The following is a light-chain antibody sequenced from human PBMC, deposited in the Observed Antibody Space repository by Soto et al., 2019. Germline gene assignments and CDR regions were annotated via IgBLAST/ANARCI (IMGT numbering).Light chain of an antibody. CDR2: DVS. J-gene: IGLJ1*01. V-gene: IGLV2-14*03. CDR1: SSDVGGYNY. CDR3: SSDTTPRAIYV. Sequence: QSALTQPASVSGSPGQSITISCTGTSSDVGGYNYVSWYQQHPGKAPKLMIYDVSNRPSGVSNRFSGSKSGNTASLTISGLQAGDEADYYSSSDTTPRAIYVLRSGTKVPVL.